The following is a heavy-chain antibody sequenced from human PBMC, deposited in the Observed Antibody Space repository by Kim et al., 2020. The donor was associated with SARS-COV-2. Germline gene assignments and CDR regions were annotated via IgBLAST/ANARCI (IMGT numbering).Heavy chain of an antibody. CDR2: INTNTGTP. CDR3: APSQGHCRTAACLSY. CDR1: GYPFTSDN. Sequence: ASVKVSCKASGYPFTSDNMNWVRQAPGQGLEWMGWINTNTGTPTYAQGFTGRFVFSLDTSVGTAYLQINRLKAEDTAIYYCAPSQGHCRTAACLSYWGQGTLVTVSS. D-gene: IGHD2-15*01. J-gene: IGHJ4*02. V-gene: IGHV7-4-1*02.